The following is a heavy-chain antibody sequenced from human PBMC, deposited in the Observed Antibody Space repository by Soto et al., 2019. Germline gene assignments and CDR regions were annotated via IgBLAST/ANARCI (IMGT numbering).Heavy chain of an antibody. CDR2: ITGSGGST. CDR1: GFTFSNCA. V-gene: IGHV3-23*01. J-gene: IGHJ4*02. Sequence: GGAMGLSCAASGFTFSNCAMSWVRQAPGKGLEWGSGITGSGGSTYYAGSVKGRFTISRDNFKNTPYIPMNSLRTDDTAVYYSANPYTSSETRADYWGQGTLVTVSS. CDR3: ANPYTSSETRADY. D-gene: IGHD2-2*02.